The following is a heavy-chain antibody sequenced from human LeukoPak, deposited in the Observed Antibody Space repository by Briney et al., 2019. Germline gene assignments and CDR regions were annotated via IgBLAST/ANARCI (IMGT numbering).Heavy chain of an antibody. CDR3: ARVPLVLPFVVS. D-gene: IGHD3-3*01. J-gene: IGHJ5*02. CDR2: FSSSSSTI. V-gene: IGHV3-48*01. Sequence: PGGSLRLSCAASGFTFSSYSMNWVRQAPGKGLEWVSYFSSSSSTIYYADSVKGRFTISRDNAKNSLYLQMNSLRAEDTAVYYCARVPLVLPFVVSWGQGTLVTVSS. CDR1: GFTFSSYS.